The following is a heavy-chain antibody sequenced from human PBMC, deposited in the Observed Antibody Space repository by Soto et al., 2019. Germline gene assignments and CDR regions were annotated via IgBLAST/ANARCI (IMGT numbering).Heavy chain of an antibody. CDR2: IIPIFGTA. Sequence: SVKVSCQASGGTFSCYAISWVRQAPGQGLEWMGGIIPIFGTANYAQKFQGRVTITADESTSTAYMELRSLRSDDTAVYYCARDISIEGAFDIWGQGTMVTVSS. D-gene: IGHD6-6*01. CDR1: GGTFSCYA. V-gene: IGHV1-69*13. CDR3: ARDISIEGAFDI. J-gene: IGHJ3*02.